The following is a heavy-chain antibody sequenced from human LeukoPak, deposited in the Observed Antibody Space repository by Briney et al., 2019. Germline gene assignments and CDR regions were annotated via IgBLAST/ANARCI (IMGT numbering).Heavy chain of an antibody. J-gene: IGHJ5*02. CDR2: INPNSGGT. V-gene: IGHV1-2*02. CDR3: ARETTVLEWLLHTNWFDP. D-gene: IGHD3-3*01. Sequence: ASVKVSCKASGYTFTGYYMHWVRQAPGQGLEWMGWINPNSGGTNYAQKFQGRVTMTRDTSISTAYMELSRLRSDDTAVYYCARETTVLEWLLHTNWFDPWGQGTLVTVSS. CDR1: GYTFTGYY.